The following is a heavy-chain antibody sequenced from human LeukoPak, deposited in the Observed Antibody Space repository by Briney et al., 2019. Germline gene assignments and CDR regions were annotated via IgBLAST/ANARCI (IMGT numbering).Heavy chain of an antibody. V-gene: IGHV1-69*05. Sequence: SSVKVSCKTSGGTFNNSAISWVRQAPGQGLEWLGGITPLFGTAGYAQKFQGRVTITKDESTRTVYLELTSLTSDDTAVYYCARDVHGDYGSGWFDPWGQGTLVSVSS. D-gene: IGHD4-17*01. CDR2: ITPLFGTA. CDR1: GGTFNNSA. J-gene: IGHJ5*02. CDR3: ARDVHGDYGSGWFDP.